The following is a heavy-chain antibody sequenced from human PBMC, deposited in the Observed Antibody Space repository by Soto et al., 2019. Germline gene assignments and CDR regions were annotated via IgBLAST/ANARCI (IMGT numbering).Heavy chain of an antibody. J-gene: IGHJ3*02. D-gene: IGHD3-10*01. V-gene: IGHV3-30*18. Sequence: QVQLVESGGGVVQPGTSRRLSGAASGFTSSSFVIHWVRQAPGKGLEWLAVISSDGNNQYYADSVKGRFTISRDNSKRTLYLQANSLRAEATAVYFCAKQRGVLDAFDMWGQGTMVTVS. CDR3: AKQRGVLDAFDM. CDR1: GFTSSSFV. CDR2: ISSDGNNQ.